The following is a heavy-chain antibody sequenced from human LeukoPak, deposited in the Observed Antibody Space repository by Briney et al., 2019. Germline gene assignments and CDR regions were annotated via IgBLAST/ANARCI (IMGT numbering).Heavy chain of an antibody. Sequence: SETLSLTCTVSGGSISSYYWSWIRQPPGKGLEWIGYFYYSGTTNYNPSLKSRVTILVDTSKNQFSLKLSSVTAADTAVYYCARDHYDSSGYPFDYWGQGTLVTVSS. CDR2: FYYSGTT. V-gene: IGHV4-59*01. CDR1: GGSISSYY. J-gene: IGHJ4*02. D-gene: IGHD3-22*01. CDR3: ARDHYDSSGYPFDY.